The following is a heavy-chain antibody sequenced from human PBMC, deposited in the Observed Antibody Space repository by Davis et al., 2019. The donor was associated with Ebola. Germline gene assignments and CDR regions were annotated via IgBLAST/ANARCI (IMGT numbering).Heavy chain of an antibody. J-gene: IGHJ2*01. CDR2: IYDQST. CDR1: GFTVSSNH. CDR3: ARTRYGDYGYFDL. Sequence: GESLKISCAASGFTVSSNHMSWVRQAPGKGLEWVSVIYDQSTAYADAVRGRFIIPRDKSNNTLYLEMSSLRVDDTAVYYCARTRYGDYGYFDLWGRGTLVTVSS. D-gene: IGHD4-17*01. V-gene: IGHV3-53*05.